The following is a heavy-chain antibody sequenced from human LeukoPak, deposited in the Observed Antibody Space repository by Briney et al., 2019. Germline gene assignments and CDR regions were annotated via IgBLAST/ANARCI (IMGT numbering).Heavy chain of an antibody. CDR2: ISSDSSAI. D-gene: IGHD1-26*01. Sequence: GGSLRLSCAASGFTFSSYSMNWVRQAPGKGLEWVSYISSDSSAIYNADSVKGRFTISRDNAKNSLYLQMSSLRDDDTAVYYCARDRPDAVGAKDYWGQGTLVTVSS. CDR3: ARDRPDAVGAKDY. J-gene: IGHJ4*02. V-gene: IGHV3-48*02. CDR1: GFTFSSYS.